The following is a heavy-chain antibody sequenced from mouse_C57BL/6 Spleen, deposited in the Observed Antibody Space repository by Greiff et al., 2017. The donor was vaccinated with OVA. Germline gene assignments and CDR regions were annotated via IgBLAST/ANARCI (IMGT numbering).Heavy chain of an antibody. CDR2: IDPDNGDT. J-gene: IGHJ3*01. CDR1: GFTINDDY. D-gene: IGHD2-4*01. CDR3: TTGYDYDEAD. Sequence: VQLQQSGAELVRPGASVKLSCTASGFTINDDYMHWVKQRPEQGLEWIGWIDPDNGDTKYASKFQGKATITAYTSSNTAYLQLSSLTSEDTAVYYCTTGYDYDEADWGQGTLVTVSA. V-gene: IGHV14-4*01.